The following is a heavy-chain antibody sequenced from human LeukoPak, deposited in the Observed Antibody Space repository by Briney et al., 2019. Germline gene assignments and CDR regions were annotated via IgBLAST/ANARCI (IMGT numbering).Heavy chain of an antibody. D-gene: IGHD5-18*01. CDR2: ISYDGSNK. J-gene: IGHJ4*02. CDR3: AKDRGKRGYSYGHGDY. CDR1: GFTFSSYG. V-gene: IGHV3-30*18. Sequence: GGSLRLSCAASGFTFSSYGMHWVRQAPGKGLEWAAVISYDGSNKYYADSVKGRFTISRDNSKNTLYLQMNSLRAEDTAVYYCAKDRGKRGYSYGHGDYWGQGTLVTVSS.